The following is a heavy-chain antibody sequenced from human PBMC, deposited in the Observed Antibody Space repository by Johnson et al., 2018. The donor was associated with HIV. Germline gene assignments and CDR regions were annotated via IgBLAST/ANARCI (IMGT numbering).Heavy chain of an antibody. CDR1: GFTVSSNY. V-gene: IGHV3-74*02. J-gene: IGHJ3*01. Sequence: VQLVESGGALVQPGGSLRLSCAASGFTVSSNYMSWVRQAPGKGLEWVSRINSDGSNITYTDSVKGLFTISRDNAKNSLSLQMNSLRAEDTAVYYCARAPEVRGVDAFDVWGQGTVVTVSS. CDR2: INSDGSNI. D-gene: IGHD3-10*01. CDR3: ARAPEVRGVDAFDV.